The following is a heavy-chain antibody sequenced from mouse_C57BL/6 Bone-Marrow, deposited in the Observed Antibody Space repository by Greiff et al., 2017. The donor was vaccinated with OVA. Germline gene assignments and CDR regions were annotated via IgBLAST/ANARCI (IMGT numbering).Heavy chain of an antibody. CDR1: GYTFTSYW. Sequence: QVQLQQPGAELVMPGASVKLSCKASGYTFTSYWMHWVKQMPGQGLEWIGEIDPSDSYTNYNQKFKGKSTLTVDKTSSTAYMQLSSLTYEDTAVYYCARTGTEWYFDVWGTGTTVTVSS. D-gene: IGHD3-3*01. CDR3: ARTGTEWYFDV. J-gene: IGHJ1*03. CDR2: IDPSDSYT. V-gene: IGHV1-69*01.